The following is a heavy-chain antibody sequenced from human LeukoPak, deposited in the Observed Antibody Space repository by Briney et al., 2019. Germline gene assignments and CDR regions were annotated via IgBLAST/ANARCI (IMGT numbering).Heavy chain of an antibody. CDR2: ISSSGSTI. CDR3: ARVAPAADDAFDI. J-gene: IGHJ3*02. V-gene: IGHV3-48*03. Sequence: PGGSLRLSCAASGFTFSSYEMNWVRQALGKGLEWVSYISSSGSTIYYADSVKGRFTISRDNAKNSLYLQMNSLRAEDTAVYYCARVAPAADDAFDIWGQGTMVTVSA. CDR1: GFTFSSYE. D-gene: IGHD2-2*01.